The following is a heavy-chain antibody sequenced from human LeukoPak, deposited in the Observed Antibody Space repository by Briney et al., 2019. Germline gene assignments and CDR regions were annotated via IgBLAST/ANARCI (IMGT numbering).Heavy chain of an antibody. Sequence: GGSLRLSCAASGFTFENYAMHWVRQTPGKGLEWVSSISWNSGSIGYADSVKGRFSISRENAKNFLYLQMNSLRAEDTALYYCARAPSGSYYYGMDVWGQGTTVTVSS. CDR3: ARAPSGSYYYGMDV. V-gene: IGHV3-9*01. CDR1: GFTFENYA. CDR2: ISWNSGSI. D-gene: IGHD1-26*01. J-gene: IGHJ6*02.